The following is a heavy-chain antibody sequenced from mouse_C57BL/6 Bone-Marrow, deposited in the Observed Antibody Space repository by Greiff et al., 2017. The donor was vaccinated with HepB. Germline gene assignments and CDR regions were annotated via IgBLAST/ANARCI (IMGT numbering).Heavy chain of an antibody. CDR1: GYTFTSYD. CDR2: IYPRDGST. CDR3: AGIYYYGSSPLDV. J-gene: IGHJ1*03. V-gene: IGHV1-85*01. D-gene: IGHD1-1*01. Sequence: VQRVESGPELVKPGASVKLSCKASGYTFTSYDINWVKQRPGQGLEWIGWIYPRDGSTKYNEKFKGKATLTVDTSSSTAYMELHSLTSEDSAVYFCAGIYYYGSSPLDVWGTGTTVTVSS.